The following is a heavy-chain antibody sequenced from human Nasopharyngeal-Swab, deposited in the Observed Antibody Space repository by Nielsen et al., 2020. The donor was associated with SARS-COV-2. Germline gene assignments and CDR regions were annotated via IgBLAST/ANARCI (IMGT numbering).Heavy chain of an antibody. CDR2: IIPILGIA. D-gene: IGHD3-3*01. J-gene: IGHJ6*02. Sequence: SVKVSCKASGGTFSSYAISWVRQAPGQGLEWMGGIIPILGIANYAQKFQGRVTITADKSTSTACMELSSLRSEDTAVYYCARDWDFWSGYYMDYYYGMDVWGQGTTVTVSS. CDR3: ARDWDFWSGYYMDYYYGMDV. V-gene: IGHV1-69*10. CDR1: GGTFSSYA.